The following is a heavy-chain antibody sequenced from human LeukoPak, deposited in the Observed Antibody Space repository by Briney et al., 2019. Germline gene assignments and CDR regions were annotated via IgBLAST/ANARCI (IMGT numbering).Heavy chain of an antibody. CDR2: VSSSSSYI. CDR1: GFTFSSYS. J-gene: IGHJ4*02. Sequence: GGSLRLSCAASGFTFSSYSMNWVRQAPGKGLEWVSSVSSSSSYIYYADSVKGRFTISRDNAKNSLYLQMNSLRAEDTAVYYCARKVRWLYDYWGQGTLVTVSS. CDR3: ARKVRWLYDY. V-gene: IGHV3-21*01. D-gene: IGHD3-22*01.